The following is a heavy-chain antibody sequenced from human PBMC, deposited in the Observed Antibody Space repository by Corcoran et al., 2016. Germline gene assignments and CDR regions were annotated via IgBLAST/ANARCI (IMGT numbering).Heavy chain of an antibody. CDR1: GGSFSGYY. V-gene: IGHV4-34*01. Sequence: QVQLQQWGAGLLKPSETLSLTCAVYGGSFSGYYWSWIRQPPGKGLEWIGEINHSGSTNYNPSLKSRVTISVDTSKNQFSLKLSSVTAADTAVYYCARRRFGGNLIMGFDYWGQGTLVTVSS. J-gene: IGHJ4*02. D-gene: IGHD2-15*01. CDR2: INHSGST. CDR3: ARRRFGGNLIMGFDY.